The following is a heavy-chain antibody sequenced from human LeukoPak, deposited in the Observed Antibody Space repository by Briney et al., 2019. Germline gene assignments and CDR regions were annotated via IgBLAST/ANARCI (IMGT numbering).Heavy chain of an antibody. V-gene: IGHV3-23*01. CDR2: ISGSGDTT. J-gene: IGHJ4*02. D-gene: IGHD1-26*01. CDR3: AKSGHPNKPLCYFDY. CDR1: AFTFSSYV. Sequence: GGSLRLSCAASAFTFSSYVMNWVRQAPGKGMEWVSEISGSGDTTNYGDSVKGRFTISRDNSKNTLYLQMNSLRAEDTAVYYCAKSGHPNKPLCYFDYWGQGTLVTVSS.